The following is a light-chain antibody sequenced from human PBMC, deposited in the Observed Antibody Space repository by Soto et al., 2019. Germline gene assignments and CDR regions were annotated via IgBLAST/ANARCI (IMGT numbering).Light chain of an antibody. CDR2: AAS. CDR3: QKYNSAPQT. V-gene: IGKV1-27*01. J-gene: IGKJ1*01. CDR1: QGISNY. Sequence: DIQMTQSPSSLSASVGDRVTITCRASQGISNYLAWYQQKPGKVPKLLIYAASTLQYGVPSRFSGSGSGTDFTLTISSLPHEDVATYYCQKYNSAPQTFGQGTKVEIK.